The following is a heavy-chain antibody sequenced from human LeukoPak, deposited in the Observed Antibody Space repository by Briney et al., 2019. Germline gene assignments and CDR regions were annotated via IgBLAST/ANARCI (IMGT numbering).Heavy chain of an antibody. CDR1: GGSISSGDYY. D-gene: IGHD3-22*01. Sequence: SETLSLTCTVSGGSISSGDYYWSWLRQPPGRGLEWLGYIYYSGSTYYNPSLKSRVTISVDTSKNQFSLKLSSVTAANTAVYYCARGGGIYYESSGYPSWDYWGQGTLVTVSS. CDR2: IYYSGST. CDR3: ARGGGIYYESSGYPSWDY. J-gene: IGHJ4*02. V-gene: IGHV4-30-4*01.